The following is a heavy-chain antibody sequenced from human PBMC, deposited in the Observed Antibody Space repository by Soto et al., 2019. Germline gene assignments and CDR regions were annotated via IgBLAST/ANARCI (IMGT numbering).Heavy chain of an antibody. CDR2: IIPSLDIA. CDR3: ARDTSLYGDFDF. CDR1: GDTFSSDT. D-gene: IGHD4-17*01. Sequence: SVKVSCKGSGDTFSSDTISWVRQAPGQGLEWMGRIIPSLDIANYAQRFQGRVTITADKSTTTAYMELSSLTPEDTAMYYCARDTSLYGDFDFWGQGTRVTVSS. J-gene: IGHJ4*02. V-gene: IGHV1-69*04.